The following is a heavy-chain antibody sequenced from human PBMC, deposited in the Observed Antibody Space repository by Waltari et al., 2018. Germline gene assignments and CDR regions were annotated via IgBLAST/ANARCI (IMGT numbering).Heavy chain of an antibody. CDR2: DSSYSGNT. V-gene: IGHV1-18*04. CDR1: GYRFTTYD. CDR3: AGQGRAVAASWFAY. J-gene: IGHJ4*02. Sequence: QVHLVQSGAEMKKPGASVKVSCKTSGYRFTTYDISWVRQAPGQGLEWMGWDSSYSGNTNYARKFQGRVTMTTDTSTSTAYMELRSLNSDDTAVYYCAGQGRAVAASWFAYWGQGTLVTVSS. D-gene: IGHD6-19*01.